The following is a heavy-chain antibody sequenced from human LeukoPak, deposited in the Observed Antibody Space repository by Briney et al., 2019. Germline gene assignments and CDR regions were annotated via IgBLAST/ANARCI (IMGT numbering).Heavy chain of an antibody. CDR3: AKGDAYCGGDCYPD. V-gene: IGHV3-23*03. D-gene: IGHD2-21*02. CDR1: GFTFSSYS. Sequence: TGGSLRLSCAASGFTFSSYSMNWVRQAPGKGLEWVSVIYSGGSTYYADSVKGRFTISRDNSKNTLYLQMNSLRAEDTAVYYCAKGDAYCGGDCYPDWGQGTLVTVSS. CDR2: IYSGGST. J-gene: IGHJ4*02.